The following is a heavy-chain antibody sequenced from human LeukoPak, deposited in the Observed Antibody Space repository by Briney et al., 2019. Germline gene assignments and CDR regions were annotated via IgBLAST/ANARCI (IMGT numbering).Heavy chain of an antibody. D-gene: IGHD1-26*01. CDR3: ARDKSRELPDY. J-gene: IGHJ4*02. V-gene: IGHV3-30*03. CDR1: GFTFSSYG. CDR2: ISYDGSNK. Sequence: GRSLRLSCAASGFTFSSYGMHWVRQAPGKGLEWVAVISYDGSNKYYADSVKGRFTISRDNAKNSLYLQMNSLRAEDTAVYYCARDKSRELPDYWGQGTLVTVSS.